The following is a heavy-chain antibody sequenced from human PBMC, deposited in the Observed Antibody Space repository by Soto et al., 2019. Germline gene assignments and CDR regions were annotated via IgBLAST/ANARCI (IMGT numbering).Heavy chain of an antibody. CDR2: ISYDGSNK. J-gene: IGHJ3*02. CDR1: GFTFSSYG. D-gene: IGHD3-16*01. CDR3: AKDRGSHNDAFDI. V-gene: IGHV3-30*18. Sequence: QVQLVESGGGVVQPGRSLRLSCAASGFTFSSYGMHWVRQAPGKGLEWVAVISYDGSNKYYADSVKGRFTISRDNSKNTLYLQMNSLRAEDTAVYYCAKDRGSHNDAFDIWGQGTMVTVSS.